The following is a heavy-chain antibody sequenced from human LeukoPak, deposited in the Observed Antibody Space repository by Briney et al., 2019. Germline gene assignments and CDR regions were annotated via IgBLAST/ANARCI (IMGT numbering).Heavy chain of an antibody. V-gene: IGHV3-9*01. D-gene: IGHD3-16*01. Sequence: GGSLRLSCAASGFTFDDYAMHWVRQAPGKGLEWVSGISWNSGSIGYADSVKGRFTISRDNAKNSLYLQMNSLRAEDTALYYCAKDASLYDYEGSCDYWGQGTLVTVSS. CDR3: AKDASLYDYEGSCDY. CDR1: GFTFDDYA. J-gene: IGHJ4*02. CDR2: ISWNSGSI.